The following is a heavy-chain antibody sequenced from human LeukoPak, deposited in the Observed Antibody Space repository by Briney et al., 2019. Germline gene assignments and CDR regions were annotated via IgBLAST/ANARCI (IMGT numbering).Heavy chain of an antibody. V-gene: IGHV1-46*01. J-gene: IGHJ4*02. Sequence: ASVTVSCKASGYTFTSNYIHWVRQAPGQGLEWMGMIYPRDGSTSYAQKFQGRVTVTRDTSTSTVHMELSGLRSEDTAVYYCARDQEGFDYWGQGALVTVSS. CDR1: GYTFTSNY. CDR2: IYPRDGST. CDR3: ARDQEGFDY.